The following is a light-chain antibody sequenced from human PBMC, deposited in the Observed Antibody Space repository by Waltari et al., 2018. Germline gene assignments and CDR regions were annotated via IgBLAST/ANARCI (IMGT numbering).Light chain of an antibody. CDR1: SSNIVNNY. CDR3: RTWDSSLSAAV. V-gene: IGLV1-51*01. J-gene: IGLJ2*01. Sequence: QPPSVSAAPGQKVTISCSGSSSNIVNNYVSWYQQLPGTAPKVVIYDNNKRASGIPDRFSASKSGTSATLGITGLQTGDEADYFCRTWDSSLSAAVFGGGTKVTVL. CDR2: DNN.